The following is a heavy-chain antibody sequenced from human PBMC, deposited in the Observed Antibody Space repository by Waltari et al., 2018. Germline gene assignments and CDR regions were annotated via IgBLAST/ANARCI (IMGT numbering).Heavy chain of an antibody. J-gene: IGHJ4*02. CDR1: GGSISGGYD. D-gene: IGHD6-13*01. Sequence: QVQLQESGPGLVKPSETLSLTCAVSGGSISGGYDWSWIRQPPGKGLEWIGHIYDGHGITKYNPYLKNRVTSSKETSKNQFSLKLNSVTAADTAVYYCARRWGSGSWKVDYWGQGFLVTVSS. CDR3: ARRWGSGSWKVDY. V-gene: IGHV4-38-2*01. CDR2: IYDGHGIT.